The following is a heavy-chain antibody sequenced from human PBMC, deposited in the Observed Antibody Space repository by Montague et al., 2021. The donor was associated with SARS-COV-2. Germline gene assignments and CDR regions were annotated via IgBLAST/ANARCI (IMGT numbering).Heavy chain of an antibody. V-gene: IGHV4-39*07. CDR1: GGSISSSSYY. Sequence: SETLSLTCTVSGGSISSSSYYWGWIRQPPGKGLEWIGSIYYSGSTYSNPSLKSRATISVDTSKNQFSLKLSSVTAADTAVYYCARVGRQQLVRLSGMDVWGQGTTVTVSS. CDR3: ARVGRQQLVRLSGMDV. CDR2: IYYSGST. J-gene: IGHJ6*02. D-gene: IGHD6-13*01.